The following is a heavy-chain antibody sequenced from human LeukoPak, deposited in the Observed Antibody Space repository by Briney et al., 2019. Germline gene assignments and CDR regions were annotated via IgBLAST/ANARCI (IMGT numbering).Heavy chain of an antibody. D-gene: IGHD5-18*01. J-gene: IGHJ5*02. CDR2: IYYSGDT. V-gene: IGHV4-39*07. CDR3: ARGDTAMVTGWFDP. Sequence: SESLSLTCTVSGASISSGNYYWGWIRQPPGKGLEWLGSIYYSGDTYNNPPLKSRVTISVDTAKSQFSLKLSSVTAADTAVYYCARGDTAMVTGWFDPWGQGTLVTVSS. CDR1: GASISSGNYY.